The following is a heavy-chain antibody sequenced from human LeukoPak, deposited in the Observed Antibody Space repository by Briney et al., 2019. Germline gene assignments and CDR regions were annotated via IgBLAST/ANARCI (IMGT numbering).Heavy chain of an antibody. CDR1: GYTFTGYY. CDR3: ARGHDYVWGSYRPPDAFDI. Sequence: SVKVSCKASGYTFTGYYMHWARQAPGQGLEWMGGIIPIFGTANYAQKFQGRVTITADESTSTAYMELSSLRSEDTAVYYCARGHDYVWGSYRPPDAFDIWGQGTMVTVSS. CDR2: IIPIFGTA. J-gene: IGHJ3*02. D-gene: IGHD3-16*02. V-gene: IGHV1-69*13.